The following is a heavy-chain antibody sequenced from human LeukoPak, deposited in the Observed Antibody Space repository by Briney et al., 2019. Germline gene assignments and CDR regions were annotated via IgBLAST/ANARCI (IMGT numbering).Heavy chain of an antibody. CDR3: ASRRLRFLEWHAYYFDY. Sequence: SETLSLTCAVYGGSFSGYYWSWIRQPPGKGLEWIGEINHGGSTNYNPSLKSRVTISVDTSKNQFSLKLSSVTAADTAVYYCASRRLRFLEWHAYYFDYWGQGTLVTVSS. V-gene: IGHV4-34*01. CDR2: INHGGST. D-gene: IGHD3-3*01. J-gene: IGHJ4*02. CDR1: GGSFSGYY.